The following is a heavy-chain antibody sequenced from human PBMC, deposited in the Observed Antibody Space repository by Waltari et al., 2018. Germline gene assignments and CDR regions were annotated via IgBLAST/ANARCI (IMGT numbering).Heavy chain of an antibody. CDR1: GYTFTGYY. Sequence: QVQLVQSGAEVKKPGASVKVSCKASGYTFTGYYMHWVRQAPGQGLEWSGRINPDSGCTNHAQKVQGRVTLARDTSISTAYMELSRLRSDDTAVYYCARERNWFDPWGQGTLVTVSS. J-gene: IGHJ5*02. V-gene: IGHV1-2*06. CDR3: ARERNWFDP. CDR2: INPDSGCT.